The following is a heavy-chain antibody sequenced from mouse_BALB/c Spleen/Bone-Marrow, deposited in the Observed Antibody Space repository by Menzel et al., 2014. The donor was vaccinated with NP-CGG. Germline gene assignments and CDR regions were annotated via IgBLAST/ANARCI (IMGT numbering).Heavy chain of an antibody. V-gene: IGHV1-67*01. CDR2: ISTYSGNT. J-gene: IGHJ3*01. CDR1: GYTFTDYA. D-gene: IGHD2-14*01. CDR3: ARGNRYDGAWFAY. Sequence: QVQLQQSGPELVRPGVSAKISCKGSGYTFTDYAMHWVKQSHAKSLEWIGVISTYSGNTNYNQKFKGKATMTVDKSSSTAYMELARLTSEDSAIYYCARGNRYDGAWFAYWGQGTLVTVSA.